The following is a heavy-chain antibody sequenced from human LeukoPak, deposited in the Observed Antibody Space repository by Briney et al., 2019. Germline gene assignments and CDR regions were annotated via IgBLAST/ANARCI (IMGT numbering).Heavy chain of an antibody. D-gene: IGHD5-18*01. J-gene: IGHJ4*02. CDR3: ARDRDTAMGFETNPH. CDR2: ISSSGSTI. CDR1: GFTFSDYY. V-gene: IGHV3-11*01. Sequence: PGGSPRLSCAASGFTFSDYYMSWIRQAPGKGLEWVSYISSSGSTIYYADSVKGRFTISRDNAKNSLYLQMNSLRAEDTAVYYCARDRDTAMGFETNPHWGQGTLVTVSS.